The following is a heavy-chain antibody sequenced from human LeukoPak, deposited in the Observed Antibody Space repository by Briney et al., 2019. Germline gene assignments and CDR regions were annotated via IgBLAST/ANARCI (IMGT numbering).Heavy chain of an antibody. CDR1: GFTFGDYA. CDR2: IRSKAYGGTT. Sequence: SLRLSCAASGFTFGDYAMSWFRQAPGKGLEWVGFIRSKAYGGTTEYAASVKGRFTISRDDSKSIAYLQMNSLKTEDTAVYYCTRDLEGDSKGCYFDLWGRGTLVTVSS. J-gene: IGHJ2*01. CDR3: TRDLEGDSKGCYFDL. V-gene: IGHV3-49*03. D-gene: IGHD4-11*01.